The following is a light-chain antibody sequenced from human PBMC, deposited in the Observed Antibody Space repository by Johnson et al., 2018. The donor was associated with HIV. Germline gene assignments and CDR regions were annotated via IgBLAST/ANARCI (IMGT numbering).Light chain of an antibody. V-gene: IGLV1-51*02. J-gene: IGLJ1*01. CDR3: GTWDSSLSAGV. CDR2: ENN. Sequence: QSVLTQPPSVSAAPGQKVTISCSGSSSNIGNNYVSWYQQLPRTAPKLLIYENNKRPSGIPDRFSGSKSGTSATLGITGLQTGDEADYYCGTWDSSLSAGVFGTGTTVTVL. CDR1: SSNIGNNY.